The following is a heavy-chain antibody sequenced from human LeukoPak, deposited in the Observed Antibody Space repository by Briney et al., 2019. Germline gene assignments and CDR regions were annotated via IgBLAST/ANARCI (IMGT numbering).Heavy chain of an antibody. Sequence: PGGSLRLSCAASGFTFSSYAMHWVRQAPGKGLEWVAFISYDGSNKYYADSVKGRFTISRDNAKNTLYLQMNSLRAEDTAVYYCAKALWVVGATDAFDIWGQGTMVTVSS. CDR3: AKALWVVGATDAFDI. CDR2: ISYDGSNK. V-gene: IGHV3-30*04. J-gene: IGHJ3*02. D-gene: IGHD1-26*01. CDR1: GFTFSSYA.